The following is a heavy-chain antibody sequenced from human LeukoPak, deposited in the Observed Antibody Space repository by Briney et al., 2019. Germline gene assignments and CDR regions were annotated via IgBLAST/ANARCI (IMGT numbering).Heavy chain of an antibody. CDR2: ISGSGGSI. CDR1: GFTFNYYA. D-gene: IGHD3-16*02. Sequence: GGSLRLSCAASGFTFNYYAMSWVRQAPGKGLEWVSAISGSGGSIYYADSVKGRFTISRDNSKNTVYLQMSSLRAEDTAVYYCAKYTNDYVWGSYREHDYWGQGTLVTVSS. CDR3: AKYTNDYVWGSYREHDY. V-gene: IGHV3-23*01. J-gene: IGHJ4*02.